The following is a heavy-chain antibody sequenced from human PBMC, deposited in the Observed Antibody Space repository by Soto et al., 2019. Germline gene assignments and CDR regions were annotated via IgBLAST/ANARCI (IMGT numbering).Heavy chain of an antibody. CDR2: ISSSSSYI. Sequence: GGSLRLSCAASGFTFSSYSMNWVRQAPGKGLEWVSSISSSSSYIYYADSVKGRFTISRDNAKNSLYLQMNSLRAEDTAVYYCARVRGSSWYHGGMDVWGQGTTVTVSS. V-gene: IGHV3-21*01. J-gene: IGHJ6*02. CDR1: GFTFSSYS. CDR3: ARVRGSSWYHGGMDV. D-gene: IGHD6-13*01.